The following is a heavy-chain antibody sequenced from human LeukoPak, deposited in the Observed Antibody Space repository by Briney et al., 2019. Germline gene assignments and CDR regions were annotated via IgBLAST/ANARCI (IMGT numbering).Heavy chain of an antibody. V-gene: IGHV1-69*13. D-gene: IGHD5-24*01. CDR1: GGTFSSYA. Sequence: SVKVSCKAFGGTFSSYAISWVRQAPGQGLEWMGGIIPIFGTANYAQKFQGRVTITADESTSTAYMELSSLRSEDTAVYYCAKDFGDGYNYRHDAFDIWGQGTMVTVSS. J-gene: IGHJ3*02. CDR2: IIPIFGTA. CDR3: AKDFGDGYNYRHDAFDI.